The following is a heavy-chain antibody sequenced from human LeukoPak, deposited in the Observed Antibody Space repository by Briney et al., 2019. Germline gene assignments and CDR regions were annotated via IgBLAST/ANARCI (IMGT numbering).Heavy chain of an antibody. V-gene: IGHV4-39*01. CDR3: ARLDYHLRGLFDY. CDR1: GGSISSSSYY. J-gene: IGHJ4*02. D-gene: IGHD4-11*01. Sequence: SETLSLTCTVSGGSISSSSYYWGWIRQPPGKGLEWIGSIYYSGGTYYNPSLKSRVTISVDTSKNQFSLKLSSVTAADTAVYYCARLDYHLRGLFDYWGQGTLVTVSS. CDR2: IYYSGGT.